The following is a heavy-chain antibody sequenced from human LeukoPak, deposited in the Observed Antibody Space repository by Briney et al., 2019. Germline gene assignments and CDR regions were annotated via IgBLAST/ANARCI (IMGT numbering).Heavy chain of an antibody. D-gene: IGHD6-19*01. V-gene: IGHV4-39*01. CDR3: ARHGARGSGCLVDY. J-gene: IGHJ4*02. CDR1: GGSLSSSTYY. CDR2: IYYSGRT. Sequence: SETLPLTCTVSGGSLSSSTYYCGWIRQPPVKGLEWIGNIYYSGRTYYNPSLKHRLNISVDTSKHQFSLKRSSVTAADTAVYYCARHGARGSGCLVDYWGQGTLVTVSS.